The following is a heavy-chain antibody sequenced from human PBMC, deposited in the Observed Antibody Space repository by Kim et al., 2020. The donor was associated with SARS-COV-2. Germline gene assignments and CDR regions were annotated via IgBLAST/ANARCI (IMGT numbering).Heavy chain of an antibody. D-gene: IGHD1-26*01. CDR1: GGSFSGYY. CDR3: ARGSLRWLSGGSYSPLLD. V-gene: IGHV4-34*01. CDR2: INHSGGT. J-gene: IGHJ4*02. Sequence: SETLSLTCALYGGSFSGYYWSWIRQPPGKGLEWIGEINHSGGTNYNPSHKSRATISVDTSKKLFSLKLSSVTAADTSVYYCARGSLRWLSGGSYSPLLDWGQGTLVTVSS.